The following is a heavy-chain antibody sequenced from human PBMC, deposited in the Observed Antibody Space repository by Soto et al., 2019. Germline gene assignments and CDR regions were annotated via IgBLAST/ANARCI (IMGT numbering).Heavy chain of an antibody. Sequence: GESLKISCKGSGFRFTSYWIGWVRQMPGKGLEWMGIISPIDSDTRYSPYFEGQVTISADSSINTAYLQWSSLKASDTGIYYCARQSYYDVLTGYLNWFDSWGRGTRVTVSS. CDR1: GFRFTSYW. J-gene: IGHJ5*01. D-gene: IGHD3-9*01. V-gene: IGHV5-51*01. CDR3: ARQSYYDVLTGYLNWFDS. CDR2: ISPIDSDT.